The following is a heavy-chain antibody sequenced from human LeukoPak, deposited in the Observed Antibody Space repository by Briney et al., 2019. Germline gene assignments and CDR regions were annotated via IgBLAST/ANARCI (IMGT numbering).Heavy chain of an antibody. CDR3: ARAIAVAGTGYFDY. CDR2: IFYSGTT. D-gene: IGHD6-19*01. CDR1: GGSISTSSYY. J-gene: IGHJ4*02. Sequence: SETLSLTCTVSGGSISTSSYYWGWIRQPPGKGLEWIGSIFYSGTTYYNPSLKSPITMSVDTSKNQFSLKLRSVTAADTAVFYCARAIAVAGTGYFDYWGQGTLVTASS. V-gene: IGHV4-39*01.